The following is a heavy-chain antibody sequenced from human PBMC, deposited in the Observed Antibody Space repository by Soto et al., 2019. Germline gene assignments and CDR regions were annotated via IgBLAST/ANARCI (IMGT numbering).Heavy chain of an antibody. D-gene: IGHD4-17*01. V-gene: IGHV1-58*01. Sequence: QMQLVQSGPEVREPGTSVKVSCKASGFTFSSSTVQWVRQARGQRLEWIGWIVVGSGNTNYAQKFQERVTITRDMSTSTAYMELSSLRSEDTAVYFCAAPDYGDYWYFDLWGRGTLVTASS. J-gene: IGHJ2*01. CDR1: GFTFSSST. CDR3: AAPDYGDYWYFDL. CDR2: IVVGSGNT.